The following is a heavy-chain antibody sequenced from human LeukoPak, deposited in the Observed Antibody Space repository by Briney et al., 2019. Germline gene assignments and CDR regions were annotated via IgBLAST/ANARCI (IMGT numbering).Heavy chain of an antibody. CDR3: AGQYYYGSGSYYYYYYYMDV. Sequence: SETLSLTCTVSGGSISSSSYYWGWIRQPPGKGLEWIGSIYYSGSTYYNPSLKSRVTMSVDTSKNQFSLKLSSVTAADTAVYYCAGQYYYGSGSYYYYYYYMDVWGKGTTVTISS. J-gene: IGHJ6*03. V-gene: IGHV4-39*07. CDR1: GGSISSSSYY. D-gene: IGHD3-10*01. CDR2: IYYSGST.